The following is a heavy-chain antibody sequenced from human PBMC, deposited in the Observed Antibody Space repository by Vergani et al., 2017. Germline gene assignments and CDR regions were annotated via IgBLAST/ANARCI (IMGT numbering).Heavy chain of an antibody. CDR2: ISSSSSTI. V-gene: IGHV3-48*04. Sequence: EVQLVESGGGLVQPGGSLRLSCAASGFTFSSYSMNWVRQAPGKGLEWVSYISSSSSTIYYADSVKGRFTISRDNAKNSLYLQMNSLRAEDTAVYYCAGGWIVVVPAAMDGAFDIWGQGTMVTVSS. CDR1: GFTFSSYS. D-gene: IGHD2-2*01. CDR3: AGGWIVVVPAAMDGAFDI. J-gene: IGHJ3*02.